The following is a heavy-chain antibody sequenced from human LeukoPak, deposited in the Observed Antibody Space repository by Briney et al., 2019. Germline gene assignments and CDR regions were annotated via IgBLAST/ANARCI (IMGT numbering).Heavy chain of an antibody. J-gene: IGHJ6*02. CDR3: TRAANWGWDLDGMDV. CDR1: GFTVYSNF. Sequence: PGGSLRLSCAASGFTVYSNFMSWVRQAPGKGLAWGSVIRSGGSTHHADSVKDRFNISRDNSKNTVYLQMNSLRVEATAVYYCTRAANWGWDLDGMDVWGQGTTVTVSS. CDR2: IRSGGST. D-gene: IGHD7-27*01. V-gene: IGHV3-66*01.